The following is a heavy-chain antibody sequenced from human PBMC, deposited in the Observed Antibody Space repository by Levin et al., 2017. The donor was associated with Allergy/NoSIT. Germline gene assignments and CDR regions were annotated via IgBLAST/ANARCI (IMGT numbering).Heavy chain of an antibody. V-gene: IGHV3-9*01. D-gene: IGHD1/OR15-1a*01. CDR2: VNWNSGRI. CDR3: AKEGHDGNIHAEYFQH. J-gene: IGHJ1*01. CDR1: GFTFDDYA. Sequence: PGGSLRLSCAASGFTFDDYAMHWVRQAPGKGLEWVSSVNWNSGRIDYADSVKGRFTISRDNAKNSLYLQMNSLRPDDTAIYFCAKEGHDGNIHAEYFQHWGQGTLVTVSS.